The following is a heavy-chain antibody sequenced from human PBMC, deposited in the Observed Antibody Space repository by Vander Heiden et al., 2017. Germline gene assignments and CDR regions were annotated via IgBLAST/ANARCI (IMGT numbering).Heavy chain of an antibody. J-gene: IGHJ4*02. CDR1: GGPFSSYA. Sequence: QVQLVQSGAEMKKPGSSVKVACQASGGPFSSYAISWVRQAPGHGLEWMGGIIPVFRTADYAQKFQGRVTITADESTRTAYMELSGLTSEDTATYYCASGGYDYGDDCVGDWGQGTLVTGSS. D-gene: IGHD4-17*01. CDR3: ASGGYDYGDDCVGD. V-gene: IGHV1-69*01. CDR2: IIPVFRTA.